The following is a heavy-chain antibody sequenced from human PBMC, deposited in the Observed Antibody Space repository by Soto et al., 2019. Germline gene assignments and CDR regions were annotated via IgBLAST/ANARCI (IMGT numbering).Heavy chain of an antibody. V-gene: IGHV1-46*01. D-gene: IGHD3-10*01. CDR3: ARDPHYYGSGSYYVLPYGMDV. J-gene: IGHJ6*02. CDR1: GYTFTSYY. Sequence: GASVKVSCKASGYTFTSYYMHWVRQAPGQGLEWMGIINPSGGSTSYAQKFQGRVTMTRDTSMSTVYMELSSLRSEDTAVYYCARDPHYYGSGSYYVLPYGMDVWGQGTTVTVSS. CDR2: INPSGGST.